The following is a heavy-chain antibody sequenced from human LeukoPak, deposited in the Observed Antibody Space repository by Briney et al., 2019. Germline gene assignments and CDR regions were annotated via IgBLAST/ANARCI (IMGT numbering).Heavy chain of an antibody. CDR2: ISSSSSYI. D-gene: IGHD1-26*01. Sequence: GGSLRLSCAASGFTFSSYSMNWVRQAPGKGLEWDSSISSSSSYIYYADSVKGRFTISRDNAKNSLYLQMNSLRAEDTAVYYCAREFEVGATRYFDYWGQGTLVTVSS. CDR3: AREFEVGATRYFDY. CDR1: GFTFSSYS. J-gene: IGHJ4*02. V-gene: IGHV3-21*01.